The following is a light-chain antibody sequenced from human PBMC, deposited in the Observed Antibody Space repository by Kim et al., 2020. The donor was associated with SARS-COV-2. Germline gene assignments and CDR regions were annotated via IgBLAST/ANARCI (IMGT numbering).Light chain of an antibody. CDR3: QQRSNWPIT. CDR2: DAS. CDR1: QSVSSY. J-gene: IGKJ5*01. Sequence: IVLTQSPATLSLSPGERATLSCRASQSVSSYLAWYQQKPGQAPRLLIYDASNRATGIPARFSGSGSGTDFTLTISSLEPEDFAVYYCQQRSNWPITFGQETRLEIK. V-gene: IGKV3-11*01.